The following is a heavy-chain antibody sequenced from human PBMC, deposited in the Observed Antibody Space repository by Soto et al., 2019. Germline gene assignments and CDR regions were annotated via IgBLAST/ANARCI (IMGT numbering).Heavy chain of an antibody. CDR3: TRGRSDGYTFPDS. CDR2: TRNKANSYTT. Sequence: GGSLRLSCAASGFTFSDHYMDWVRQSPGKGLEWVGRTRNKANSYTTEYAASVRGRFIISRDDSKNSLCLQMNSLKTEDSAVYYCTRGRSDGYTFPDSWGQGTLVTVSS. D-gene: IGHD5-12*01. J-gene: IGHJ5*02. CDR1: GFTFSDHY. V-gene: IGHV3-72*01.